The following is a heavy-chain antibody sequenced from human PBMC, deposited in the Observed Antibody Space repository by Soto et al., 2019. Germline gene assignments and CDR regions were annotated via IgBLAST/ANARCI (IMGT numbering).Heavy chain of an antibody. D-gene: IGHD1-26*01. CDR3: ARDGFSGGYYGY. V-gene: IGHV1-69*06. J-gene: IGHJ4*02. CDR2: IIPLSGTA. CDR1: GGTFGSYV. Sequence: SVKVSCKASGGTFGSYVISWVRQAPGQGLEWMGGIIPLSGTADYAQKFQGRVTITADKSTSTVYMELRSLRYEDTAVYYCARDGFSGGYYGYWGQGTLVTVSS.